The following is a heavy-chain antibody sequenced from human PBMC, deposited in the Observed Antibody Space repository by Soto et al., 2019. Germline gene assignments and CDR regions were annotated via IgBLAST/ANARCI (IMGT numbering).Heavy chain of an antibody. J-gene: IGHJ6*02. CDR1: GFTFSSYW. CDR2: MNEDGGTT. Sequence: PGGSLRLSCAASGFTFSSYWMHWVRQAPGKGLVRVSRMNEDGGTTDYADSVKGRFTISRDNAKNTLYLQMNSLRVEDTAVYYCASDLSGRADVWGQGTTVTVSS. V-gene: IGHV3-74*01. CDR3: ASDLSGRADV. D-gene: IGHD3-10*01.